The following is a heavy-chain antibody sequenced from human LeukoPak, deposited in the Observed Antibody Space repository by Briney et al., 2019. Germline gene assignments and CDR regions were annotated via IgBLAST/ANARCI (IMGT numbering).Heavy chain of an antibody. CDR1: GFTFSSYS. J-gene: IGHJ4*02. CDR3: ARDPIAAAGTLDY. V-gene: IGHV3-48*01. CDR2: ISSSSSTI. Sequence: PGGSLRLSCAASGFTFSSYSMNWVRQAPGKGLEWVSYISSSSSTIYYADSVKGRFTIYRDNAKNSLYLQMNSLRAEDTAVYYCARDPIAAAGTLDYWGQGTLVTVSS. D-gene: IGHD6-13*01.